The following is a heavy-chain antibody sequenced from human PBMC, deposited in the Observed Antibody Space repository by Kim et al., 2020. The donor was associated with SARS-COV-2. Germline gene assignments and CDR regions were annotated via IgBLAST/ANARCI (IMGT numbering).Heavy chain of an antibody. J-gene: IGHJ4*02. Sequence: GGSLRLSCAASGFTLSSYPMHWVRQTPGKGLEWVAVISYDGSKKYYADSVKGRLTISRDTSKNTLYLQMNSPRAEDTAVYYCARGRGAAGRYFDYWGQGTLVTVSS. CDR2: ISYDGSKK. V-gene: IGHV3-30*04. CDR3: ARGRGAAGRYFDY. D-gene: IGHD6-13*01. CDR1: GFTLSSYP.